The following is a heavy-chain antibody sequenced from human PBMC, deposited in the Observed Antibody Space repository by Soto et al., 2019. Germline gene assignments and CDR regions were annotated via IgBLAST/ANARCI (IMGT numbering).Heavy chain of an antibody. CDR3: TTYDYIWGSLRYRWGY. CDR2: IKSETDGGTV. V-gene: IGHV3-15*05. D-gene: IGHD3-16*02. CDR1: GLPFSQSW. Sequence: GGSLTLSGAASGLPFSQSWRGWVRQAQGKGLEWVARIKSETDGGTVDYAAPVEGRFAISRDDSQNTLFLQMNGLQTEDTALYYCTTYDYIWGSLRYRWGYWGQGTLVTVSS. J-gene: IGHJ4*02.